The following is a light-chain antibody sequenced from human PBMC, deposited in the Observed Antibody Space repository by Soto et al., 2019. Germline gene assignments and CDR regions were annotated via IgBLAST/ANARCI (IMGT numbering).Light chain of an antibody. V-gene: IGKV3-15*01. CDR2: GAS. J-gene: IGKJ1*01. Sequence: EIVMTQSPATLSVSPGERATLSCRASQSVSSNLAWYQQKPGQAPRLLIYGASTRATGIPARFSGSGSGTEFTLTISSLQSEDFAVYYCQQYNNWPPGTFGQRTKVEI. CDR3: QQYNNWPPGT. CDR1: QSVSSN.